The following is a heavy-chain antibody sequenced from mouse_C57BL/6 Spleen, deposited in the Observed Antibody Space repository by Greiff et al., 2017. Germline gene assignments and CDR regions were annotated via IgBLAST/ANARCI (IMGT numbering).Heavy chain of an antibody. J-gene: IGHJ3*01. CDR3: ARDGGRLPWFAY. D-gene: IGHD1-1*01. V-gene: IGHV1-82*01. CDR1: GYAFSSSW. CDR2: IYPGDGDT. Sequence: VQLQQSGPELVKPGASVKISCKASGYAFSSSWMNWVKQRPGKGLEWIGRIYPGDGDTNYNGKFKGKATLTADKSSSTAYMQLSSLTSEDSAVYCCARDGGRLPWFAYWGQGTLVTVSA.